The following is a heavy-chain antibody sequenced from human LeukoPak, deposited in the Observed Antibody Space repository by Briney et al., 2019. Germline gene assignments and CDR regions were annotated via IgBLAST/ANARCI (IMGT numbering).Heavy chain of an antibody. CDR1: GYTFTSYY. J-gene: IGHJ4*02. CDR2: INPSGGST. D-gene: IGHD5-18*01. Sequence: GASVKVSCKASGYTFTSYYMHWVRQAPGQGLEWMGIINPSGGSTSYAQKFQGRVTMTRDMSTSTVYMELSSLRSEDTAVYYCARDEYTYGGRTHPYFFDYWGQGTLVTVSS. CDR3: ARDEYTYGGRTHPYFFDY. V-gene: IGHV1-46*01.